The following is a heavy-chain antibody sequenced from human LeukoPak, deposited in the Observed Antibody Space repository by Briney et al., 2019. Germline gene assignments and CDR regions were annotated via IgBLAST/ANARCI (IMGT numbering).Heavy chain of an antibody. CDR3: ARDNYLFGGYYYYYGMDV. CDR2: ISSSSSYI. J-gene: IGHJ6*02. D-gene: IGHD3-16*01. Sequence: GGSLRLSCAASGFTFSSYSMNWVRQAPGKGLEWVSSISSSSSYIYYADSVKGRFTISRDNAKNPLYLQMNSLRAEDTAVYYCARDNYLFGGYYYYYGMDVWGQGATVTVSS. CDR1: GFTFSSYS. V-gene: IGHV3-21*01.